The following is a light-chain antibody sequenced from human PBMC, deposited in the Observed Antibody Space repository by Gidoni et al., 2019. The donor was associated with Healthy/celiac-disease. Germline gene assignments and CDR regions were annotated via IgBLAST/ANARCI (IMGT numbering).Light chain of an antibody. J-gene: IGKJ1*01. V-gene: IGKV1-5*03. CDR1: QSISSW. CDR2: KAS. Sequence: DIQMTQSPSTLSASVGDRITITCLASQSISSWLAWYQQKPGKAPKLLFYKASSLESVVPSRFSGSGAVTEFTPTISRLQPDDFATYYCQQYNSRAFGQGTKVEIK. CDR3: QQYNSRA.